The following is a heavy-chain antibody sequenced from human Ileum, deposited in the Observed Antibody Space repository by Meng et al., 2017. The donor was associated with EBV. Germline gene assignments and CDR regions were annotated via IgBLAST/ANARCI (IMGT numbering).Heavy chain of an antibody. CDR2: IYHHGTT. CDR3: ARLDSSGYYFGGWFDP. D-gene: IGHD3-22*01. V-gene: IGHV4-4*02. CDR1: GGSIISSKW. J-gene: IGHJ5*02. Sequence: QVPLQGSGPRPVVPAGTVSLPCGVSGGSIISSKWWSWVRQSPGTGLEWIGEIYHHGTTNYNPSLKSQVTISVDTSKNKFFLNLTSLTAADTAVYYCARLDSSGYYFGGWFDPWGQGILVTVSS.